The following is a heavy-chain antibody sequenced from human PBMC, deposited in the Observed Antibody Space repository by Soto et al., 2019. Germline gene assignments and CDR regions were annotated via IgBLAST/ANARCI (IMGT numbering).Heavy chain of an antibody. CDR1: GGSISSSSYY. V-gene: IGHV4-39*01. CDR2: IYYSGST. D-gene: IGHD3-10*01. Sequence: QLQLQESGPGLVKPSETLSLTCTVSGGSISSSSYYWGWIRQPPGKGLEWIGSIYYSGSTYYNPSLKSRVTISVDTSKNQFSLKLSSVTAADTAVYYCARLTFFRGARGGFDYWGQGTLVTVSS. CDR3: ARLTFFRGARGGFDY. J-gene: IGHJ4*02.